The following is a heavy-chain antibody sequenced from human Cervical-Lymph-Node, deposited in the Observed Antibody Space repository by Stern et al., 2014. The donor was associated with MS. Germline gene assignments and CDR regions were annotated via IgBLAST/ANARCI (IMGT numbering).Heavy chain of an antibody. V-gene: IGHV2-70*01. D-gene: IGHD3-22*01. CDR1: GFSLSTRGMS. J-gene: IGHJ4*02. CDR2: IDWDDDK. Sequence: QVTLKESGPALVKPTQTLTLTCTFSGFSLSTRGMSVSWIRQPPAKGLEWLALIDWDDDKYYRTSMKTRLTISKDTSKNQVVLTMTKMDPVDTATYYCARTPRYDSSGYYVYYFDYWGQGILVTVSS. CDR3: ARTPRYDSSGYYVYYFDY.